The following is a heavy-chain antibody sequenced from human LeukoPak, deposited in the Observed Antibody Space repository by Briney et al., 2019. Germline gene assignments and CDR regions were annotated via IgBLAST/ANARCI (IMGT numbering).Heavy chain of an antibody. CDR2: IYPGDSDT. CDR1: GHSFTTFW. Sequence: GESLKISCKGSGHSFTTFWIDWVRQMPGKGLQWTGGIYPGDSDTTYSPSFQGQFTISVDKSISTAYLQWSSLKASDTAMYYCARRLIHAFDIWGQGTMVTVSS. V-gene: IGHV5-51*01. CDR3: ARRLIHAFDI. J-gene: IGHJ3*02. D-gene: IGHD3-22*01.